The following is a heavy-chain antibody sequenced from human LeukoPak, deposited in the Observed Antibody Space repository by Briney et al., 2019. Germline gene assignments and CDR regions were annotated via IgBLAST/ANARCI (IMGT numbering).Heavy chain of an antibody. V-gene: IGHV3-23*01. CDR3: ARGPLPHYFDY. CDR2: ISGSGGST. CDR1: GFTFSSYA. Sequence: GGSLRLSCAASGFTFSSYAMSWVRQAPGKGLEWVSAISGSGGSTYYSDSVKGRFTISRDNSKNTLYLQMNSLRAEDTAVYYCARGPLPHYFDYWGQGTLVTVSS. J-gene: IGHJ4*02.